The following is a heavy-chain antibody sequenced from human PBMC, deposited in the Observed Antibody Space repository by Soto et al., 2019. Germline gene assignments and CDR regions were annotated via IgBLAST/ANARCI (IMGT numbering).Heavy chain of an antibody. CDR2: IIPIFGTA. CDR1: GGTFSSYA. D-gene: IGHD3-22*01. CDR3: ARNYYDSSGYSDDAFDI. V-gene: IGHV1-69*13. J-gene: IGHJ3*02. Sequence: GASVKVSCKASGGTFSSYAISWVRQAPGQGLEWMGGIIPIFGTANYAQKFQGRVTITADESTSTAYMELSSLRSEDTAVYYCARNYYDSSGYSDDAFDIWGQGTMVTVSS.